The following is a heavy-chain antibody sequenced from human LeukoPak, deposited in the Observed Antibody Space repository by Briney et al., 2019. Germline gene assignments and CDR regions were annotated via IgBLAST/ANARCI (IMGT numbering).Heavy chain of an antibody. CDR1: GFIFSDYS. CDR2: VRKKSNNYST. CDR3: GRVGAWVGGNDAFDV. D-gene: IGHD3-10*01. V-gene: IGHV3-72*01. Sequence: GGSLRPSCAASGFIFSDYSMDWVRQAPGKGLEWVGRVRKKSNNYSTYYAASVRGRYTISRDDSENSLHLQMNSLQTEDTAVYYCGRVGAWVGGNDAFDVWGQGTMVTVSS. J-gene: IGHJ3*01.